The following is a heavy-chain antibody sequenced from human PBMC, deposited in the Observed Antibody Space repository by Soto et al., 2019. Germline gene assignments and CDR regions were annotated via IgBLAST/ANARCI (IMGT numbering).Heavy chain of an antibody. CDR3: AIKNSSGWFQYWFDP. CDR1: GYTFTGYG. J-gene: IGHJ5*02. D-gene: IGHD6-19*01. V-gene: IGHV1-18*01. Sequence: GASVKVSCKASGYTFTGYGISWVRQAPGQGLERMGWISAYNGNTNYAQKLQGRVTMTTDTSTSTAYMELRSLRSDDTAVYYCAIKNSSGWFQYWFDPWGQGTLVTGSS. CDR2: ISAYNGNT.